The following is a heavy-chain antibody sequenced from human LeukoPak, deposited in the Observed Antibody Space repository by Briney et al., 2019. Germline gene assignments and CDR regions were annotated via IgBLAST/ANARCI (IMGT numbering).Heavy chain of an antibody. J-gene: IGHJ4*02. V-gene: IGHV3-48*04. CDR3: SQRGGLFYY. CDR2: IGGSTDLI. CDR1: GFAFSSFS. Sequence: GGSLRLACAASGFAFSSFSMTWVRQAPGKGLEWIASIGGSTDLIYYAACVKGRFTISRDNAMNSLYLQMNSLISEDTAVYDCSQRGGLFYYWGGGTLVTVSS.